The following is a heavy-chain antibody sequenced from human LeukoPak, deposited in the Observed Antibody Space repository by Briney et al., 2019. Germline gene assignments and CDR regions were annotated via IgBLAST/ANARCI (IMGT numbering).Heavy chain of an antibody. CDR3: AKDRGWYDY. CDR1: GFTFDDYA. J-gene: IGHJ4*02. V-gene: IGHV3-43*02. CDR2: ISGDGGST. D-gene: IGHD6-19*01. Sequence: GGSLRLSCAASGFTFDDYAMHWVRQAPGKGLEWVSLISGDGGSTYYADSVKGRFTISRDNSKNSLYLQMNSLRTEDAALYHCAKDRGWYDYWGQGTLVTVSS.